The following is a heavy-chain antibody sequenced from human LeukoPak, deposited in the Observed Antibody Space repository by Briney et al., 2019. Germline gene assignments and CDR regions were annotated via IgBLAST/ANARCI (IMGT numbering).Heavy chain of an antibody. CDR2: VHPNSGDT. CDR1: GYTFSTYE. D-gene: IGHD1-14*01. V-gene: IGHV1-8*01. J-gene: IGHJ5*02. Sequence: RGASVKVSCKTSGYTFSTYEINWVRQAAGQGLEWMGWVHPNSGDTDYAQKFQGRVTMTRDTSINTVYMELSSLRSEDTAVYYCTRGPRNDPWGQGTLVTVSS. CDR3: TRGPRNDP.